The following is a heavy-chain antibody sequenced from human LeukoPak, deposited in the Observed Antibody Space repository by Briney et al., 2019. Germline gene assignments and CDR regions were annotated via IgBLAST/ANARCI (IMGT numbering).Heavy chain of an antibody. V-gene: IGHV3-30-3*01. Sequence: GGSLRLSCAASGFTFSSYAMHWVRQAPGKGLEWVAVISYDGSNKYYADSVKGRFTISRDNSKNTLYLQMNSLRAEDTAVYYCAVGRVLRYFDWLLAPFDYWGQGTLVTVSS. CDR3: AVGRVLRYFDWLLAPFDY. CDR2: ISYDGSNK. CDR1: GFTFSSYA. J-gene: IGHJ4*02. D-gene: IGHD3-9*01.